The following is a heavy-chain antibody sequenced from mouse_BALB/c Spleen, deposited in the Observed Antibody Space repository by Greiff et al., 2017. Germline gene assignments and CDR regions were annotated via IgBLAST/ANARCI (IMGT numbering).Heavy chain of an antibody. Sequence: QVQLQQSGAELVRPGASVKLSCKASGYTFTSYWINWVKQRPGQGLEWIGNIYPSDSYTNYNQKFKDKATLTVDKSSSTAYMQLSSPTSEDSAVYYCAYDSFMDYWGQGTSVTVSS. CDR2: IYPSDSYT. CDR3: AYDSFMDY. V-gene: IGHV1-69*02. J-gene: IGHJ4*01. CDR1: GYTFTSYW. D-gene: IGHD2-4*01.